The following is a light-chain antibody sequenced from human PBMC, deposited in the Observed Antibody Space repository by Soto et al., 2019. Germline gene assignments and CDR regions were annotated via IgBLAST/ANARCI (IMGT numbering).Light chain of an antibody. CDR1: QSISGW. J-gene: IGKJ1*01. Sequence: DIQMAQSPSTLSASVGDRVTITCRASQSISGWLAWYQQKPGKAPNLLIYKASSLESGVPSRFSGTESGTEFTLTIASLQPDDFATYYCQQYETFSGTFGPGTKV. CDR3: QQYETFSGT. CDR2: KAS. V-gene: IGKV1-5*03.